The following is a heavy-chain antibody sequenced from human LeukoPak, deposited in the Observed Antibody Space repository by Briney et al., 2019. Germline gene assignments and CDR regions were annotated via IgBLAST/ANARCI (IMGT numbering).Heavy chain of an antibody. Sequence: SETLSLTCSVSGDCIIGYYWGWIRQPPGKGLEWIGNIYYTGNTYYNSSLKSRVTISLDTSKNQFSLKVISMTAADTAAYYCARRTRWLQFWYFDYWGQGTLVTVSS. D-gene: IGHD5-24*01. CDR3: ARRTRWLQFWYFDY. J-gene: IGHJ4*02. V-gene: IGHV4-39*07. CDR2: IYYTGNT. CDR1: GDCIIGYY.